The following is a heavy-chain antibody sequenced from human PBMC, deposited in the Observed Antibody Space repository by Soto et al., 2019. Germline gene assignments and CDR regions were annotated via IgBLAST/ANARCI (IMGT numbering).Heavy chain of an antibody. CDR3: ARERHTYSRGWYGVDY. V-gene: IGHV1-18*01. CDR1: GYTFTDYA. Sequence: QVQLVQSGAEVKKPGASVKVSCKASGYTFTDYAITLVRQAPGQRLAWMGWISDYKGNTKYAQKIQDRVTMTTDTSTSTVYMELRNLRSDDTAVYYCARERHTYSRGWYGVDYWGQGTLVTVSS. J-gene: IGHJ4*02. CDR2: ISDYKGNT. D-gene: IGHD6-19*01.